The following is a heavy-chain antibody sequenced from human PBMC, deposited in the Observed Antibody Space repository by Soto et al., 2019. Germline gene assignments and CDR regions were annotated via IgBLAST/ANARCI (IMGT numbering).Heavy chain of an antibody. V-gene: IGHV3-48*02. J-gene: IGHJ4*02. D-gene: IGHD6-19*01. CDR3: AKDLCRAVASSR. CDR1: GFTFPAYT. CDR2: IDSSSSTI. Sequence: EVQLVESGGGLVQPGGSLRLSCVASGFTFPAYTMNWVRQAPGKGLEWLSYIDSSSSTIYYADSVKGRFTISRDNAKNSLFLQMNSLRDEDTAVYYCAKDLCRAVASSRWGQGTLVTVSS.